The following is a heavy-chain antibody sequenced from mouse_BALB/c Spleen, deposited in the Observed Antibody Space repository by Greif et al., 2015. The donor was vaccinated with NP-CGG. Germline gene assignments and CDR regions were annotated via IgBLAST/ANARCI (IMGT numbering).Heavy chain of an antibody. J-gene: IGHJ4*01. Sequence: VQLQESGAELVRPGASVKLSCKASGYTFTSYWINWVKQRPGQGLEWIGNIYPSDSYTNYNQKFKDKATLTVDKSSSTAYMQLSSPTSEDSAVYYCTTLYYGNYVYYAMGYWGQGTSVTVSS. CDR1: GYTFTSYW. CDR3: TTLYYGNYVYYAMGY. CDR2: IYPSDSYT. V-gene: IGHV1-69*02. D-gene: IGHD2-1*01.